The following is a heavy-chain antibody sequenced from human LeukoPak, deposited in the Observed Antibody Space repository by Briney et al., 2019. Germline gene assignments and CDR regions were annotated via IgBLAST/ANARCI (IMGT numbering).Heavy chain of an antibody. CDR2: IYYSGST. V-gene: IGHV4-59*01. Sequence: SETLSLTCTVSGGSISSYYWSWIRQPPGKGLEWIGYIYYSGSTNYNPSLRSRVTISVDTSKNQFSLKLSSVTAADTAVYYCASLYYGSGSYSNYYFDYWGQGTLVTVSS. CDR3: ASLYYGSGSYSNYYFDY. D-gene: IGHD3-10*01. J-gene: IGHJ4*02. CDR1: GGSISSYY.